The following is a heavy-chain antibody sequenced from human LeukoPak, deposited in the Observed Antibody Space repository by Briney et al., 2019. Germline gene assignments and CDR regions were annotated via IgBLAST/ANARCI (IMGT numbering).Heavy chain of an antibody. Sequence: SETLSLTCTVSGGSIDSYYWSWIRQPPGKGLEWIGYIYYSGSTNHNPSLKSRVTISVDTSKNRFSLKLSSVTAADTALYYCARGRGSPDYWGQGSLVIVSA. V-gene: IGHV4-59*01. D-gene: IGHD6-13*01. CDR2: IYYSGST. CDR3: ARGRGSPDY. CDR1: GGSIDSYY. J-gene: IGHJ4*02.